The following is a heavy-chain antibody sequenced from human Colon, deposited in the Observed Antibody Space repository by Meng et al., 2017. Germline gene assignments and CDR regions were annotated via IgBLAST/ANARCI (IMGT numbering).Heavy chain of an antibody. CDR1: GFTFSSYT. J-gene: IGHJ3*01. Sequence: GESLKISCAASGFTFSSYTMTWVRQAPGKGLEWVSSISGGDEITYYAASVKGRFTVSRENSKSALNLQVISLRVEDTAEYFCLKGGWGKTLDVWGQGTMVTVSS. V-gene: IGHV3-23*01. CDR3: LKGGWGKTLDV. CDR2: ISGGDEIT. D-gene: IGHD3-10*01.